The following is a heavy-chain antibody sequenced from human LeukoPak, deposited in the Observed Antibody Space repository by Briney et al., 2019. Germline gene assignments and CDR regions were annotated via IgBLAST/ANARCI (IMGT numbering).Heavy chain of an antibody. CDR2: MNPNSGNT. V-gene: IGHV1-8*01. J-gene: IGHJ4*02. CDR3: AKGEVVVVVTDQDL. CDR1: GYTFTSYD. Sequence: GASVKVSCKASGYTFTSYDINWVRQATGQGLEWMGWMNPNSGNTGYAQKFQGRVTMTRNTSISTAYMELSSLRSEDTAVYYCAKGEVVVVVTDQDLWGQGTLVTVSS. D-gene: IGHD2-15*01.